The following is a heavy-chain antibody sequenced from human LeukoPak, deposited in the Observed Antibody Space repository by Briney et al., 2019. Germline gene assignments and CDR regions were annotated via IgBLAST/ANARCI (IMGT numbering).Heavy chain of an antibody. J-gene: IGHJ4*02. CDR3: ARGLPPRWIVATPPDY. CDR1: GVSFSGYY. CDR2: INHSGST. V-gene: IGHV4-34*01. D-gene: IGHD5-12*01. Sequence: SETLSLTCAVYGVSFSGYYWSWIRQPPGKGLEWIGEINHSGSTNYNPSLKSRVTISVDTSKNQFSLKLSSVTAADTAVYYCARGLPPRWIVATPPDYWGQGTLVTVSS.